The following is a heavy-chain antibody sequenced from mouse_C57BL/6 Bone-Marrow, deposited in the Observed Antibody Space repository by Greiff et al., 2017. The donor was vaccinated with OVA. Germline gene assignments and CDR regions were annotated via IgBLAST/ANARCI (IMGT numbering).Heavy chain of an antibody. D-gene: IGHD2-1*01. J-gene: IGHJ2*01. CDR3: TTNYYGNYFDY. Sequence: EVKLMESGAELVRPGASVKLSCTASGFNIKDDYMHWVKQRPEQGLEWIGWIDPENGDTEYASKFQGKATITADTSSNTAYLQLSSLTSEDTAVYYCTTNYYGNYFDYWGQGTTLTVSS. CDR2: IDPENGDT. V-gene: IGHV14-4*01. CDR1: GFNIKDDY.